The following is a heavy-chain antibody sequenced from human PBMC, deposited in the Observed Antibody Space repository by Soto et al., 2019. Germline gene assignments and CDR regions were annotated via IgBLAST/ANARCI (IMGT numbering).Heavy chain of an antibody. Sequence: PGGSLRLSCAASGFTFSSYWMSWVRQAPGKGLEWVANIKQDGSEKYYVDSVKGRFTISRDNAKNSLYLQMNSLRAEDTAVYYCARVPVVYSSGWYGSDAFDILGQGTVVTVS. D-gene: IGHD6-19*01. CDR3: ARVPVVYSSGWYGSDAFDI. CDR2: IKQDGSEK. V-gene: IGHV3-7*03. CDR1: GFTFSSYW. J-gene: IGHJ3*02.